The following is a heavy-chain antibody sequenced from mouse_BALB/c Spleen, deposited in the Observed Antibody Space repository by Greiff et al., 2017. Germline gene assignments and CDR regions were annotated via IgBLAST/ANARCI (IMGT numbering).Heavy chain of an antibody. D-gene: IGHD2-14*01. J-gene: IGHJ4*01. CDR1: GYTFTSYY. CDR3: TRSYRYDYAMDY. Sequence: VQLVESGAELVKPGASVKLSCKASGYTFTSYYMYWVKQRPGQGLEWIGEINPSNGGTNFNEKFKSKATLTVDKSSSTAYMQLSSLTSEDSAVYYCTRSYRYDYAMDYWGQGTSVTVSS. CDR2: INPSNGGT. V-gene: IGHV1S81*02.